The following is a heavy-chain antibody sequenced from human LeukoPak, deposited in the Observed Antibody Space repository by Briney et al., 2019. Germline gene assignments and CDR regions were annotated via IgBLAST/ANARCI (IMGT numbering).Heavy chain of an antibody. CDR2: INTGNGDT. V-gene: IGHV1-3*04. CDR1: GCTFTTYA. D-gene: IGHD2-21*02. Sequence: ASVKVSCKASGCTFTTYAIHWVRQAPGQRLKWIGWINTGNGDTKYSQKFQGRVTITRDTSASTVYMELISLRSEDTAVYYCARDQCGGDCYRYYYYGMDVWGQGTRSPSP. CDR3: ARDQCGGDCYRYYYYGMDV. J-gene: IGHJ6*02.